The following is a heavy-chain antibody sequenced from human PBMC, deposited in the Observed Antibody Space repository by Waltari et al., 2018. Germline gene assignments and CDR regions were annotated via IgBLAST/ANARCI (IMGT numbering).Heavy chain of an antibody. J-gene: IGHJ3*02. CDR1: GYTFTSYA. Sequence: QVQLVQSGAEVTKPGASVKVSCQASGYTFTSYAIHWLRQAPGQRLEWMGWINAGNGNTKYSQKFQGRVTITRDTSASTAYMELSSLRSEDTAVYYCARVEGAAGLDIWGQGTMVTVSS. CDR2: INAGNGNT. CDR3: ARVEGAAGLDI. D-gene: IGHD3-16*01. V-gene: IGHV1-3*01.